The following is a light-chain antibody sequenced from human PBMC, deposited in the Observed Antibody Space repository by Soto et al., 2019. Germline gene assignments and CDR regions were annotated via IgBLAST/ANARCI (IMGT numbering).Light chain of an antibody. CDR3: SSFTFSTSGV. J-gene: IGLJ1*01. V-gene: IGLV2-14*01. CDR2: AVS. CDR1: GSDIGTYNY. Sequence: QSALTQPASVSGSPGQSITISCIGSGSDIGTYNYVSWYQQHPGKAPKPLIYAVSNRPSGVSSRFSGSKSGITASLTISGLQAEDEADYYCSSFTFSTSGVFGTGTKVTVL.